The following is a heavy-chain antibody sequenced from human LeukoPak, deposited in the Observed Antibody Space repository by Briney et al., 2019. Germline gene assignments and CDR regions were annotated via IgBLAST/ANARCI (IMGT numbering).Heavy chain of an antibody. V-gene: IGHV4-61*08. Sequence: SETLSLTCTVSGGSISSGGYYWSWIRQHPGKGLEWIGHIYYSASTDYNPSLKNRVTISVDTSKNQFSLKLTSVTAADTAVYYCARRRDGDYDYWGQGTLVTVSS. D-gene: IGHD4-17*01. CDR3: ARRRDGDYDY. J-gene: IGHJ4*02. CDR1: GGSISSGGYY. CDR2: IYYSAST.